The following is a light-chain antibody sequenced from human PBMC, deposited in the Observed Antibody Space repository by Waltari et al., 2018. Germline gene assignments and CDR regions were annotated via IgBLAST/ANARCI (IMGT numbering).Light chain of an antibody. V-gene: IGLV2-14*03. CDR1: SSDVGGYKY. CDR3: SSFTSSSRVV. Sequence: QSALTQPASVSGSPGQSITISCTGTSSDVGGYKYVSWYQQHPGKAPKLMIFDVSKRPSGVSNRFSGSKSGNTASLTISGLQAEDEAHYYCSSFTSSSRVVFGGGTKLTVL. J-gene: IGLJ2*01. CDR2: DVS.